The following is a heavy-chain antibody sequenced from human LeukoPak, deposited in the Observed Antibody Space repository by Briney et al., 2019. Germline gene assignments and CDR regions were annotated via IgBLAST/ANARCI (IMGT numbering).Heavy chain of an antibody. CDR1: GYTFTGYY. V-gene: IGHV1-2*02. J-gene: IGHJ5*02. CDR2: INPNSGGT. D-gene: IGHD2-15*01. Sequence: ASVKVSCKASGYTFTGYYMHWVRQAPGQGLEWMGWINPNSGGTYYAQKFQGRVTMTRDTSISTAYMELSRLRSDDTAVYYCARMGEYCSGGSCYSSSRWFDPWGQGTLVTVSS. CDR3: ARMGEYCSGGSCYSSSRWFDP.